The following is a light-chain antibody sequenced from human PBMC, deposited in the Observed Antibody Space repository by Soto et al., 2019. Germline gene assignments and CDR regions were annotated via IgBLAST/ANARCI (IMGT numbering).Light chain of an antibody. Sequence: AIRMTQSPSSFSASTGDRITITCRASQGISSYLAWYQQKPGKAPKLLIYAASTLQSGVPSRFSGSGSGTDFTLTISCLQSEDFATYCCQQYYSYPLTFGGGTKVEIK. CDR3: QQYYSYPLT. CDR2: AAS. V-gene: IGKV1-8*01. J-gene: IGKJ4*01. CDR1: QGISSY.